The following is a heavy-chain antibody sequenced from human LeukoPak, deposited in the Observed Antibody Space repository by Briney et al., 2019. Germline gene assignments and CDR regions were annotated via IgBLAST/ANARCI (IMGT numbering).Heavy chain of an antibody. CDR1: GFTFHDHG. CDR3: AREATWGRWYFDL. Sequence: GGSLRLSCAASGFTFHDHGMDWVRQAPGKGLEWVAVIAADGGVKQYADFVKGRFSLSRDNSKNTVFLEMNGLTVEDTAVYYCAREATWGRWYFDLWGQGAPVTVSA. CDR2: IAADGGVK. D-gene: IGHD4-23*01. V-gene: IGHV3-30*03. J-gene: IGHJ4*02.